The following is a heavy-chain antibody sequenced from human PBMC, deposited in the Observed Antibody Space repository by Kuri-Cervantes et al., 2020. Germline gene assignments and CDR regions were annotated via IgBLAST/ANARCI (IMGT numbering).Heavy chain of an antibody. CDR3: ATVKDTGYSSSWFAFYYYYGMDD. CDR1: VLTFSTAW. V-gene: IGHV3-15*04. J-gene: IGHJ6*02. D-gene: IGHD6-13*01. Sequence: CTASVLTFSTAWINWVSKAAGKGLEWGGRIERKHDGVTTDYAAYVKGRFTISRDESKNTLIPQMNSLKTVVTAVYYCATVKDTGYSSSWFAFYYYYGMDDWGQGTTVTVSS. CDR2: IERKHDGVTT.